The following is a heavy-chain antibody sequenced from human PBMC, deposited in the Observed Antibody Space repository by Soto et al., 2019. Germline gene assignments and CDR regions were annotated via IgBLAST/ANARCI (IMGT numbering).Heavy chain of an antibody. CDR1: GLTISGTKY. CDR2: LYDVDGS. Sequence: DVQLVESGGDLIQPGESLRLSCAAFGLTISGTKYVAWVRQAPGKGLEWVSGLYDVDGSFYADSVRGRFTTSSDSSKTTVYLQMNDLRPDDTAVYYCATWHEREHAYDVWGQGTTVTVSS. D-gene: IGHD1-1*01. CDR3: ATWHEREHAYDV. V-gene: IGHV3-53*01. J-gene: IGHJ3*01.